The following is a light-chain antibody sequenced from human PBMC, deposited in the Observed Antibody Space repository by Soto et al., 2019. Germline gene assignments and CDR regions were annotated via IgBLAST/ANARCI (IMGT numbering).Light chain of an antibody. V-gene: IGKV3-20*01. CDR2: GAS. J-gene: IGKJ1*01. CDR3: QQYGSSPT. Sequence: EIVLTQSPGTLSLSPGERVTLSCRASQSVSSNYLAWYQQKPGQAPRLLIYGASSRATGIPDRFSGSGSGTDFTLTISRLEPEDFAVYFCQQYGSSPTFGQGTKVDIK. CDR1: QSVSSNY.